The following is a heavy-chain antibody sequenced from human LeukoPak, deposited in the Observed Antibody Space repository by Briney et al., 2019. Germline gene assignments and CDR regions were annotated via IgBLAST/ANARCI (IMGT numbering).Heavy chain of an antibody. CDR1: GGTFSSYA. CDR3: ARGPVALRGWRYGMDV. J-gene: IGHJ6*02. D-gene: IGHD6-19*01. Sequence: ASVKVSCKASGGTFSSYAISWVRQAPGQGLEWMGRIIPILGIANYAQKFQGRVTITADKSTSTAYMELSSLRSEDTAVYYCARGPVALRGWRYGMDVWGQGTTVTVSS. V-gene: IGHV1-69*04. CDR2: IIPILGIA.